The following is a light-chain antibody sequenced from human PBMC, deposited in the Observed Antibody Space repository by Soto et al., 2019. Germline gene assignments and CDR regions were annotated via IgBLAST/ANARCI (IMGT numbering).Light chain of an antibody. CDR2: DVS. CDR1: SSDVGGYNY. CDR3: SSYTSSSLYV. Sequence: QSALTQPASVSGSPGQSITISCTGTSSDVGGYNYVSWYQQHPGKAPQLMIYDVSNRPSGVSNRFSGSKSGNTASLTISGLQAEDEADYYCSSYTSSSLYVFGTGTKLPS. J-gene: IGLJ1*01. V-gene: IGLV2-14*01.